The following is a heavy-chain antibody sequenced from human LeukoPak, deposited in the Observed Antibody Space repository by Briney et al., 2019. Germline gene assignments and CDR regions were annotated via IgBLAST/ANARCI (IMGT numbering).Heavy chain of an antibody. CDR1: GFAFSGYI. D-gene: IGHD3-10*01. Sequence: GGSLRLSCAASGFAFSGYIMNWVRQAPGKGLEWVSSISSSSSYIYFADSVKGRFTISRDNAKNSLYLQMNSLRAEDTAVYYCARDLYGSGIQPFDSWGQGTLVTVSS. CDR2: ISSSSSYI. V-gene: IGHV3-21*01. CDR3: ARDLYGSGIQPFDS. J-gene: IGHJ4*02.